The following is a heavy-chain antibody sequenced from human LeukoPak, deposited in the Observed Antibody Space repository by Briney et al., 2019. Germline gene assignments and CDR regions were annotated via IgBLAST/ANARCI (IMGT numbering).Heavy chain of an antibody. D-gene: IGHD3-3*01. J-gene: IGHJ4*02. V-gene: IGHV3-30*03. CDR1: GFTFSSYG. CDR3: ARDRDFGVVNPWCDY. CDR2: ISYDGNTK. Sequence: PWGSLTLSCAASGFTFSSYGMQWVRQAPGKGMEVVGIISYDGNTKYYGDSVRGRFTISRDNSKNTVYLQMSSLRADDTAIYYCARDRDFGVVNPWCDYWGQGILVTVSS.